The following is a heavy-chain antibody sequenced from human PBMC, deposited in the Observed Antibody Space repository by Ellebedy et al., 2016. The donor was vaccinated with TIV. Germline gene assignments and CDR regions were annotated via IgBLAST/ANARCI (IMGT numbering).Heavy chain of an antibody. Sequence: GGSLRLSXAASGFTFSSYAMHWVRQAPGKGLEWVAVISYDGSNKYYADSVKGRFTISRDNAKNSLYLQMNSLRAEDTALYYCAKDSGDGYNYYYYGMDVWGQGTTVTVSS. V-gene: IGHV3-30-3*01. CDR2: ISYDGSNK. CDR3: AKDSGDGYNYYYYGMDV. D-gene: IGHD5-24*01. J-gene: IGHJ6*02. CDR1: GFTFSSYA.